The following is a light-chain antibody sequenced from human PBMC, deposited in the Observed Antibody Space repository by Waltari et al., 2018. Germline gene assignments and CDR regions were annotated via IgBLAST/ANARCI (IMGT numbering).Light chain of an antibody. J-gene: IGKJ1*01. CDR2: ATS. CDR3: QQYALSPRT. V-gene: IGKV3-20*01. Sequence: EIVLTQSPGTLSLSPGARATLFCRASQSVTNNYLVWYQQKPGQPPRLLIYATSDRATGVPDRFSGSGSGTDFTLTISRLEPEDSAVYYCQQYALSPRTFGQGTKVELK. CDR1: QSVTNNY.